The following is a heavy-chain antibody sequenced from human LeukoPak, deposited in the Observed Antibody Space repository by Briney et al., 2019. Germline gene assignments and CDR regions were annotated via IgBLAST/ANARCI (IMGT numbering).Heavy chain of an antibody. D-gene: IGHD2-2*01. J-gene: IGHJ5*02. CDR3: AKDREYQLLPGNWFDP. Sequence: GGSLRLSCAASGFTFSSYAMSRVRQAPGKGLEWVSAISGSGGSTYYADSVKGRFTISRDKSTLYLQMNSLRAEDTAVYYCAKDREYQLLPGNWFDPWGQGTLVTVSS. V-gene: IGHV3-23*01. CDR1: GFTFSSYA. CDR2: ISGSGGST.